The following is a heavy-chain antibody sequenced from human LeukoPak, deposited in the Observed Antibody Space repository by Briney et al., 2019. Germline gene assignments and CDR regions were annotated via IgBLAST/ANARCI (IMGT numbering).Heavy chain of an antibody. J-gene: IGHJ6*02. CDR2: MKVDGTDI. D-gene: IGHD3-10*01. Sequence: GGSLRLSCAASGFTFTNDFMTWVRQAPGKGLEWVANMKVDGTDIHYVDSVKGRFTISSDNARNSLYLQMNSLRAEDTALYYCARGVNDYGSGSYSLYYYGMDVWGQGTTVTVSS. V-gene: IGHV3-7*01. CDR1: GFTFTNDF. CDR3: ARGVNDYGSGSYSLYYYGMDV.